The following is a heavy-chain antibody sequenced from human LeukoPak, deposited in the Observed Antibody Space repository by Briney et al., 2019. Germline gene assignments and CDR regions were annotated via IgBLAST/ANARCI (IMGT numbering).Heavy chain of an antibody. D-gene: IGHD4-11*01. J-gene: IGHJ4*02. CDR2: IYSGGET. CDR1: GGSFSGYY. CDR3: VRDYSNFVQGD. Sequence: PSETLSLTCAVYGGSFSGYYWSWIRQSPGKGLEWIGSIYSGGETHYNPSLNSRVTIFLDTSKNRFSLNLISVTATDTAVYYCVRDYSNFVQGDWGQGTLVTVSS. V-gene: IGHV4-34*01.